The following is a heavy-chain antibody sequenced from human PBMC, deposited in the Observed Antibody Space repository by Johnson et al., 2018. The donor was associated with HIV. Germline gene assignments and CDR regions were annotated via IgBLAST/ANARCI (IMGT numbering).Heavy chain of an antibody. J-gene: IGHJ3*02. D-gene: IGHD1-14*01. CDR3: TTDHGSPDAFDI. Sequence: QVQLVESGGGVVQPGGSLRLSCAASGFTFSSYGMHWVRQAPGKGLEWVSGISWNSGNIAYADSVKGRFTISRDNSKNTLYLQMKSLRAEDTAVYYCTTDHGSPDAFDIWGQGTMVTVSS. CDR1: GFTFSSYG. V-gene: IGHV3-NL1*01. CDR2: ISWNSGNI.